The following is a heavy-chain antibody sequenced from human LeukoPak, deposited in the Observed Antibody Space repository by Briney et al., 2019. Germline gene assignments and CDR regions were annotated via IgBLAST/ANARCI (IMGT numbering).Heavy chain of an antibody. CDR2: IQNHGRDK. V-gene: IGHV3-30*02. CDR3: AREGGVVVAGTFDC. Sequence: GGSLRLSCAASGFTFSTYAMSWVRQAPGRGLEWVSFIQNHGRDKTYADSVKGRFTVSRDNSQNTVYLQMNTLRAEDTAVYYCAREGGVVVAGTFDCWGQGILVTVSS. J-gene: IGHJ4*02. D-gene: IGHD6-19*01. CDR1: GFTFSTYA.